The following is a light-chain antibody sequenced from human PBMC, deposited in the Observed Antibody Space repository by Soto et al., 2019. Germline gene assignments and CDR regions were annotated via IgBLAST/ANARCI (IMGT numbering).Light chain of an antibody. J-gene: IGKJ1*01. CDR3: HQRQSWPRT. CDR2: QTS. Sequence: EVVMTQTPATLSVSPGEGLTLSCRASQGIGDTLAWYQHRPGQXPRXXIYQTSLRAAGIPARFSASGSGTDLTITLSDVQPEDGELYYGHQRQSWPRTFGQGTKVDIK. V-gene: IGKV3D-15*03. CDR1: QGIGDT.